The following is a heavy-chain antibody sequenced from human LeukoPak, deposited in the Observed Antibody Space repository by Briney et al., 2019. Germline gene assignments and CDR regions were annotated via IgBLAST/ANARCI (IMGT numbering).Heavy chain of an antibody. D-gene: IGHD2-2*02. CDR3: AIAGDASTNCYRCFGH. CDR1: GYRFTSYW. CDR2: IYPGGSDT. J-gene: IGHJ4*02. Sequence: GESLKISCNGSGYRFTSYWNGYVRQLPGKGPEWMGIIYPGGSDTRHNPSVQGQVTISAAKSIGTAYLHWGSLKASDTAMYYCAIAGDASTNCYRCFGHWGQGTLVTVSS. V-gene: IGHV5-51*01.